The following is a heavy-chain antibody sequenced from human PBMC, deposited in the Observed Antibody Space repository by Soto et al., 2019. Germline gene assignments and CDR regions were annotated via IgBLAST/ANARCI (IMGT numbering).Heavy chain of an antibody. J-gene: IGHJ4*02. CDR3: AKDGDVGAAGYYFDY. Sequence: ESGGGVVQPGRSLRLSCAASGFTFSRHGMHWVRQAPGKGLEWVAVISSDGSDKHYADSVKGRFTISRDNSKNTLYLQLNSLRGEDTTVYYCAKDGDVGAAGYYFDYWGQGTLVTVSS. D-gene: IGHD6-13*01. V-gene: IGHV3-30*18. CDR1: GFTFSRHG. CDR2: ISSDGSDK.